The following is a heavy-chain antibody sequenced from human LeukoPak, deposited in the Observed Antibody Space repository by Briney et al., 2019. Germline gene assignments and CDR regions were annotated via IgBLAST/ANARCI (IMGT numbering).Heavy chain of an antibody. CDR3: ARVLREIQLWSGPYYYYYMDV. CDR1: GFTFSDYY. D-gene: IGHD5-18*01. V-gene: IGHV3-11*04. Sequence: KTGGSLRLSCAASGFTFSDYYMSWIRQAPGKGLEWVSYISSSGSTIYYADSAKGRFTISRDNAKNSLYLQMNSLRAEDTAVYYCARVLREIQLWSGPYYYYYMDVWGKGTTVTVSS. CDR2: ISSSGSTI. J-gene: IGHJ6*03.